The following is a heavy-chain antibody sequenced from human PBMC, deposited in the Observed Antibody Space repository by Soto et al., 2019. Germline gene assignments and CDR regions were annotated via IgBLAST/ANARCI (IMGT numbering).Heavy chain of an antibody. CDR2: IYATGTT. CDR3: VRHGTKTLRDWFDP. Sequence: SETLSLTCTVSGASISGFCWSWIRKSAGKGLEWIGRIYATGTTDYNPSLKSRVMMSVDTSKKQFSLKLRSVTAADTAVYYCVRHGTKTLRDWFDPWGQGISVTVSS. J-gene: IGHJ5*02. D-gene: IGHD1-1*01. V-gene: IGHV4-4*07. CDR1: GASISGFC.